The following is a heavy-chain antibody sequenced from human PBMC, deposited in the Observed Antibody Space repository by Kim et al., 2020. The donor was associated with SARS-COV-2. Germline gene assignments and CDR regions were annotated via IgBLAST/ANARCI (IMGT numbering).Heavy chain of an antibody. CDR3: ASPAHGSGYYEGYFDY. CDR2: IYSGGST. D-gene: IGHD3-22*01. CDR1: GFTVSSNY. J-gene: IGHJ4*02. V-gene: IGHV3-53*01. Sequence: GGSLRLSCAASGFTVSSNYMSWVRQAPGKGLEWVSVIYSGGSTYYADSVKGRFTISRDNSKNTLYLQMNSLRAEDTAVYYCASPAHGSGYYEGYFDYWGQGTLVTVSS.